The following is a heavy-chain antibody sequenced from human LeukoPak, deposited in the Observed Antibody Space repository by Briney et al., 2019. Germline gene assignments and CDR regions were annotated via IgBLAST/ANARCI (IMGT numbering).Heavy chain of an antibody. CDR3: ARVGSGNFDY. CDR2: VYYSGNT. CDR1: RVSISSYY. Sequence: SETLSLTCTGSRVSISSYYWSWIRQPPAKGLEGIGYVYYSGNTNYNPSLKSRVTISIDTSKNQFSLKLNYVTAADTAVYYCARVGSGNFDYWGQGTLVTVSS. J-gene: IGHJ4*02. V-gene: IGHV4-59*08. D-gene: IGHD1-26*01.